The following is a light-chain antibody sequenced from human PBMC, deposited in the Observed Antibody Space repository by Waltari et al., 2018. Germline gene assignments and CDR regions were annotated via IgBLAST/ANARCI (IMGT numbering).Light chain of an antibody. CDR3: QQYDNWLGT. V-gene: IGKV3-15*01. CDR1: QSIRSN. Sequence: EIVMTQSPVTLSVFPGERATLSCRASQSIRSNLAWYQHKPGQAPRLLIYSASTRATGIPARFSGSGSGTEFTLTISSLQSEDFAVYFCQQYDNWLGTFGQGTKVEIK. CDR2: SAS. J-gene: IGKJ1*01.